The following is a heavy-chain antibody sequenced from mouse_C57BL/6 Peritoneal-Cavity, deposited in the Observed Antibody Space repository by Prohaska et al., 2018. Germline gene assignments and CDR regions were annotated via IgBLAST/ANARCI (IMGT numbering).Heavy chain of an antibody. J-gene: IGHJ1*03. CDR1: GYTFTSYW. CDR3: ANYYGRDWYFDV. Sequence: QVQLQQPGAELVKPGASVKMSCKASGYTFTSYWITWVKQRPGQGLEWIGDIYPGSGSTNYNEKFKSNATLTVDTSSSTAYMQLSSLTSEDSAVYYCANYYGRDWYFDVWGTGTTVTVSS. D-gene: IGHD1-1*01. V-gene: IGHV1-55*01. CDR2: IYPGSGST.